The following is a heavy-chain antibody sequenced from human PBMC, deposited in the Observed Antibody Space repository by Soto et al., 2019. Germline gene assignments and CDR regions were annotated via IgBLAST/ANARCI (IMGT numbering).Heavy chain of an antibody. CDR1: GFTFSNYG. J-gene: IGHJ4*02. D-gene: IGHD3-10*01. V-gene: IGHV3-33*01. Sequence: QVQLVESGGGVVQPGGSLRLSCAATGFTFSNYGMHWVRQAPGKGLEWVAVIWYDGNNKYYADSVKGRFTISRDNSNITPYVQMPSPRPEYTAVYYSARGLHYLFEYWGQGTLVTVSS. CDR3: ARGLHYLFEY. CDR2: IWYDGNNK.